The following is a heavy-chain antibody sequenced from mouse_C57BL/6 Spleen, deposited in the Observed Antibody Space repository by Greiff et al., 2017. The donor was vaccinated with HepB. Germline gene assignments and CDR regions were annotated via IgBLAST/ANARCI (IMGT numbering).Heavy chain of an antibody. CDR1: GYAFSSYW. Sequence: QVQLKESGAELVKPGASVKISCKASGYAFSSYWMNWVKQRPGKGLEWIGQIYPGDGDTTYNGKFKGKATLTADKSSSTAYMQLSSLTSEDSAVYFCARVRDYAMDYWGQGTSVTVSS. CDR3: ARVRDYAMDY. J-gene: IGHJ4*01. V-gene: IGHV1-80*01. CDR2: IYPGDGDT.